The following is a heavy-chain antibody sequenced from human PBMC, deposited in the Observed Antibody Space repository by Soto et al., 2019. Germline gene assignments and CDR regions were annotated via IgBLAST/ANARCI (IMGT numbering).Heavy chain of an antibody. CDR2: IYPGDSDT. CDR3: ARRPVVVAATGNWFDP. V-gene: IGHV5-51*01. Sequence: GESLKISCKGSGYSFTSYWIGWARQMPGKGLEWMGIIYPGDSDTRYSPSFQGQVTISADKSISTAYLQWSSLKASDTAMYYCARRPVVVAATGNWFDPWGQGTLVTVSS. CDR1: GYSFTSYW. J-gene: IGHJ5*02. D-gene: IGHD2-15*01.